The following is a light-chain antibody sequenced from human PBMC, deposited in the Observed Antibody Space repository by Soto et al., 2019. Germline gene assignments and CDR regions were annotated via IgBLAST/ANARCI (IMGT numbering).Light chain of an antibody. CDR3: QQYDT. Sequence: EIVLTQSPGTLSLSPGERATLSCRASQSVSSYYLAWYQQKPGQAPRLLIYAASSRATGIPDRFSGGGSGTDFTLTISRLEPEDFAVYYCQQYDTFGQGTKLEIK. V-gene: IGKV3-20*01. CDR1: QSVSSYY. J-gene: IGKJ2*01. CDR2: AAS.